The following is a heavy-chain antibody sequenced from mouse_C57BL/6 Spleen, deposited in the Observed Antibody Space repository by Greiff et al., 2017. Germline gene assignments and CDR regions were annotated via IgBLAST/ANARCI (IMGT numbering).Heavy chain of an antibody. Sequence: EVKLMESGGGLVQSGRSLRLSCATSGFTFSDFYMEWVRQAPGKGLEWISASRNKANDYTTEYSASLKGRFILSRDTSQSILYLQMNALRAEDTAIDYCARENYGSSYFDYWGQGTTLTVSS. V-gene: IGHV7-1*01. CDR2: SRNKANDYTT. D-gene: IGHD1-1*01. J-gene: IGHJ2*01. CDR1: GFTFSDFY. CDR3: ARENYGSSYFDY.